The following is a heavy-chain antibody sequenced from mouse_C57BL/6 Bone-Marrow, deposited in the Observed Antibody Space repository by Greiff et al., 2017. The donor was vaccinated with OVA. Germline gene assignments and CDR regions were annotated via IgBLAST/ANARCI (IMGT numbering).Heavy chain of an antibody. D-gene: IGHD2-4*01. Sequence: QVQLQQSGAELARPGASVTMSCKASGYTFTSYTMHWVKQRPGQGLEWIGYINPSSGYTKSNQKFKDKATLTADKSSSTAYMQLSSLTSEDSAVYYCARGGLRLYAMDYWGQGTSVTVSS. CDR2: INPSSGYT. V-gene: IGHV1-4*01. J-gene: IGHJ4*01. CDR1: GYTFTSYT. CDR3: ARGGLRLYAMDY.